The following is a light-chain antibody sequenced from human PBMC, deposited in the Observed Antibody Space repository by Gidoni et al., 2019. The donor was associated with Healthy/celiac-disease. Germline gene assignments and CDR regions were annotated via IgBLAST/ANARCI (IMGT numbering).Light chain of an antibody. Sequence: QSVLTQPPSVSGAPGQRVTLSCTGRSSNIGAGYDVHWYQQLPGTAPKLLIYGNSNRPSGVPDRFSGSKSGTSASLAITGLQAEDEADYYCQSYDSSLSVNVVFGGGTKLTVL. V-gene: IGLV1-40*01. J-gene: IGLJ2*01. CDR1: SSNIGAGYD. CDR2: GNS. CDR3: QSYDSSLSVNVV.